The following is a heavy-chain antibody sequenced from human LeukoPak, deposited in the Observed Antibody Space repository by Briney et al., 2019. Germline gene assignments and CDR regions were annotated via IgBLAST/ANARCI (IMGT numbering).Heavy chain of an antibody. CDR1: GFTFSTYS. CDR3: AREPTAMIL. J-gene: IGHJ4*02. D-gene: IGHD5-18*01. CDR2: ISSSSTYI. Sequence: GGSLRLSCAASGFTFSTYSMNWVRQTPGKGLEWVSSISSSSTYIYYADSVKGRFTISRDNAKNSLYLQMSSLRAEDTAVYYCAREPTAMILWGQGTLVAVSS. V-gene: IGHV3-21*01.